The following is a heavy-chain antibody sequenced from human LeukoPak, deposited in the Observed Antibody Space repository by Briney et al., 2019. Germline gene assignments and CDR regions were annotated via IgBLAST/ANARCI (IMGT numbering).Heavy chain of an antibody. CDR2: IYSGGST. J-gene: IGHJ6*02. CDR3: AGMDV. Sequence: GGSLRLSCTASGFTFGDYAMSWVRQAPGKGLEWVSVIYSGGSTYYADSVKGRFTISRDNSKNTLYLQMNSLRAEDTAVYYCAGMDVWGQGTTVTVSS. CDR1: GFTFGDYA. V-gene: IGHV3-66*01.